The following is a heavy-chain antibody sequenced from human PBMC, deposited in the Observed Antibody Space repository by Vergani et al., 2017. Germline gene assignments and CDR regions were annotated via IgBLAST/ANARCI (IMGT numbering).Heavy chain of an antibody. Sequence: EVQLLESGGGLVQPGGSLRLSCAASGFTFSGYAMSWVRQAPGKGLEWVSAISGSGGSTYYADSVKGRFTISRDNSKNTLYLQMNSLRAEDTAVYFCAKVDVVVPAAQRYFDYWGQGTLLTVSS. CDR3: AKVDVVVPAAQRYFDY. V-gene: IGHV3-23*01. CDR2: ISGSGGST. J-gene: IGHJ4*02. D-gene: IGHD2-2*01. CDR1: GFTFSGYA.